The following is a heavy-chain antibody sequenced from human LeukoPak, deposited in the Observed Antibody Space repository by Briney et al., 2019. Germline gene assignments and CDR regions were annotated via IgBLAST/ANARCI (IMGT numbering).Heavy chain of an antibody. CDR2: ISNTGST. CDR1: GGSISSDY. J-gene: IGHJ5*02. Sequence: SETLSLTCTVSGGSISSDYWSWIRQSAGKGLEWIGRISNTGSTAYNLPLRGRVTMSADTSKNQLSLILSSVTAADTAVYYCARHGGSVNYRAVWFDPWGQGTLVIVSS. CDR3: ARHGGSVNYRAVWFDP. D-gene: IGHD3-10*01. V-gene: IGHV4-4*07.